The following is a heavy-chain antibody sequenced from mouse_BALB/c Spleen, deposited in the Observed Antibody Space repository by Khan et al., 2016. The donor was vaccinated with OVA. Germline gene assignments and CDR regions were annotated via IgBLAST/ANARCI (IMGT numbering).Heavy chain of an antibody. CDR1: GYTFISYT. V-gene: IGHV1-4*01. Sequence: QVRLQQSGAELARPGASVRMSCKASGYTFISYTMLWVKQRPGQGLEWIGYINPSSGYTQYNQNFNDKATLTADISSSTAYMQLSSLTSEDSAVYYCARRTPGYDLDYWGQGTSVTVSS. CDR3: ARRTPGYDLDY. J-gene: IGHJ4*01. CDR2: INPSSGYT.